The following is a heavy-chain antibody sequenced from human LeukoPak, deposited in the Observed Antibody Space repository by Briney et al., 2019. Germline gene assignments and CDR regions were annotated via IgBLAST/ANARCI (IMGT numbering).Heavy chain of an antibody. CDR3: ARGIRIAAAGMAD. Sequence: SETLSLTCAVYGGSFSGYYWSWIRQPPGKGLEWIGEINHSGSTNYNPSLKSRVTISVDTSKNQFSLKLSSVTAADTAVYYCARGIRIAAAGMADWGQGTLVTVSS. CDR2: INHSGST. V-gene: IGHV4-34*01. CDR1: GGSFSGYY. J-gene: IGHJ4*02. D-gene: IGHD6-13*01.